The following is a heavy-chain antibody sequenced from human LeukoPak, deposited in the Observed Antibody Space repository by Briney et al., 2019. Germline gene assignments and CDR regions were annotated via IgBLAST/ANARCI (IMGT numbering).Heavy chain of an antibody. D-gene: IGHD1-1*01. CDR1: GYSFXSYW. CDR3: ARQGERHPARLFDY. Sequence: ESLKISCKXXGYSFXSYWIGWVRQLPGKGLEWMGIIYPGDSDTRYSPSFQGQVTISADKSISTAYQQWSSLKASDTAMYYCARQGERHPARLFDYWGQGTLVTVSS. V-gene: IGHV5-51*01. CDR2: IYPGDSDT. J-gene: IGHJ4*02.